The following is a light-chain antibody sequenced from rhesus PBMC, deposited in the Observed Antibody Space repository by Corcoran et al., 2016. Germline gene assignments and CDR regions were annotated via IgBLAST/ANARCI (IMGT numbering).Light chain of an antibody. CDR2: YAS. V-gene: IGKV1-66*01. CDR1: QGINNY. J-gene: IGKJ2*01. CDR3: PQYTISPYS. Sequence: DIQMTQSPSSLSASVGDRVTITCRASQGINNYLSWYQQKPGKAPRPLINYASSLETGVPSRFSGSGSWTDYTLTISNLQPEDIATFYCPQYTISPYSFGQGTKVEIK.